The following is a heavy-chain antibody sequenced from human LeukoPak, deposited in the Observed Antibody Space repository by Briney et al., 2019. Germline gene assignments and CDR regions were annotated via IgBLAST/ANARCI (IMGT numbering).Heavy chain of an antibody. CDR3: AKDKAAAGTIYFDV. CDR1: GFTFDDYA. Sequence: GGSLRLSCAASGFTFDDYAMHWVRQAPGKGLEWVSLISWDGGSTYYADSVKGRFTISRDNSKNTLYLQMNSLRAEDTAVFHCAKDKAAAGTIYFDVWGKGTTVIVSS. J-gene: IGHJ6*03. D-gene: IGHD6-13*01. CDR2: ISWDGGST. V-gene: IGHV3-43D*04.